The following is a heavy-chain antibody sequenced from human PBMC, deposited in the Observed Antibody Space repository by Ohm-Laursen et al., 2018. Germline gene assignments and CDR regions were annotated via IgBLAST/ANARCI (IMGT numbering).Heavy chain of an antibody. Sequence: SSLRLSCAASGFTFSSYGMHWVRQAPGKGLEWVAVISYDGSNKYYADSVKGRFTISRDNSKNTLYLQMNSLRAEDTAVYYCAKSYYYYDSSGYYNWFDPWGQGTLVTVSS. V-gene: IGHV3-30*18. J-gene: IGHJ5*02. CDR2: ISYDGSNK. D-gene: IGHD3-22*01. CDR1: GFTFSSYG. CDR3: AKSYYYYDSSGYYNWFDP.